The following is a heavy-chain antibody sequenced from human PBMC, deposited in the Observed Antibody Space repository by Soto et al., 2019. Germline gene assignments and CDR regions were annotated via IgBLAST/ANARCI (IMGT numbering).Heavy chain of an antibody. Sequence: ASVKVSCKPSGYTFTSYGMSWVRQAPGQGLEWTGWISAYNGNTNYAQKLQGRVTMTTDTSTSTAYMELRSLRSDDTAVYYCARGAVLYYDFWSGYYTGEDYYYGMDVWG. J-gene: IGHJ6*02. CDR3: ARGAVLYYDFWSGYYTGEDYYYGMDV. D-gene: IGHD3-3*01. CDR1: GYTFTSYG. CDR2: ISAYNGNT. V-gene: IGHV1-18*01.